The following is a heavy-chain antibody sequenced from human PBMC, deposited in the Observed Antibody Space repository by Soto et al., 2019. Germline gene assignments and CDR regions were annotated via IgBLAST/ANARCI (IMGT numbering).Heavy chain of an antibody. CDR2: IYYSGST. CDR3: ARAYSSGRIYYFDY. CDR1: GGSISSYY. J-gene: IGHJ4*02. Sequence: SETLSLTCTVSGGSISSYYWSWIRQPPGKGLEWIGYIYYSGSTNYNPSLKSRVTISVDTSKNQFSLKLSSVTAADTAVYYCARAYSSGRIYYFDYWGQGTLVTVSS. V-gene: IGHV4-59*01. D-gene: IGHD6-19*01.